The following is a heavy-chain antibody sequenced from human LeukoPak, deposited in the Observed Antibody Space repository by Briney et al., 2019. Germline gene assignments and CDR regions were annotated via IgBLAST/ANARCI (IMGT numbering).Heavy chain of an antibody. CDR3: AADGGLTKAPEIGYYYYYMDV. CDR1: GFTFTSSA. V-gene: IGHV1-58*02. J-gene: IGHJ6*03. D-gene: IGHD4-23*01. CDR2: IAVGSGNT. Sequence: SVKVSCKASGFTFTSSAMQWVQQARGQRLEWIGWIAVGSGNTNYAQKFQERVTITRDMSTSTAYMELSSLRSEDTAVYYCAADGGLTKAPEIGYYYYYMDVWGKGTTVTVSS.